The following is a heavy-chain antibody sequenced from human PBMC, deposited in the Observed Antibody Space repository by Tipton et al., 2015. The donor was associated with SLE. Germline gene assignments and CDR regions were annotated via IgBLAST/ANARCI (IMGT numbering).Heavy chain of an antibody. D-gene: IGHD2-21*02. CDR3: AREDDFEGY. J-gene: IGHJ4*02. Sequence: GLVKPSETLSLTCVVSGHSIVNDYYWGWIRQPPGKGLEWIGSIYYSGSTYYNPSLKSRVTISVDTSKNQFSLKLSSVTAADTAVYYCAREDDFEGYWGQGTLVTVSS. CDR1: GHSIVNDYY. CDR2: IYYSGST. V-gene: IGHV4-38-2*02.